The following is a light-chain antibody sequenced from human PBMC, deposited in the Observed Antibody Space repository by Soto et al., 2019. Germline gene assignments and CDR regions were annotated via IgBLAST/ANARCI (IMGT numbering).Light chain of an antibody. CDR1: QSVRSY. V-gene: IGKV3-11*01. CDR3: QQRSNWLS. J-gene: IGKJ4*01. Sequence: EIVLTQSPATLSLSPGERATLSCRASQSVRSYLAWYQHKPGQAPRLLIYDASNRATGIPARFSGSGSGTDFTITISSLEPEDFAVYYCQQRSNWLSFGGGTKVEIK. CDR2: DAS.